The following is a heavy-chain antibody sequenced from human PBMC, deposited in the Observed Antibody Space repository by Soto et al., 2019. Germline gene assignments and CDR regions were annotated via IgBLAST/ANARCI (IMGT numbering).Heavy chain of an antibody. J-gene: IGHJ4*02. Sequence: VQLVESGGGLVQPGGSLRLSCATSGFTFGDHWMHWVRQPPGKGPEWVSRMTSDGRTVQYADSVKGRFTASRDNAKSTLYLQMNSLRAEDTAVYYCATAEVDYWGPGTLVTVSS. CDR2: MTSDGRTV. CDR1: GFTFGDHW. V-gene: IGHV3-74*03. CDR3: ATAEVDY.